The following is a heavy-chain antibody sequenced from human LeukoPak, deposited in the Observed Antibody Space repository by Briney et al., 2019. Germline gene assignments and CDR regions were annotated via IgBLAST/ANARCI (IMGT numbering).Heavy chain of an antibody. CDR2: IYYSGST. Sequence: SETLFLTCTVSGGSIGSYYWSWIRQPPGKGLEWIGYIYYSGSTNYNPSLKSRVTISLDTSKNQFSMNLISVTAADTAVYYCAREGVAAAGKLDYWGQGTLVTVSS. D-gene: IGHD6-13*01. CDR1: GGSIGSYY. CDR3: AREGVAAAGKLDY. V-gene: IGHV4-59*01. J-gene: IGHJ4*02.